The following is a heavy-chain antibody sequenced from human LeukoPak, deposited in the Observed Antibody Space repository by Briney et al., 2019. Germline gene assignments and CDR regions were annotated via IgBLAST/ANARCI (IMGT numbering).Heavy chain of an antibody. V-gene: IGHV3-30*18. CDR1: GFTFSSYG. Sequence: PGGSLRLSCAASGFTFSSYGMHWVRQAPGKGLEWVAVISYDGSNKYYADSVKGRFTISRDNSKNTLYLQMNSLRAEDTAVYYCAKDQDTMIVVVKVAFDYWGQGTLVTVSS. CDR2: ISYDGSNK. CDR3: AKDQDTMIVVVKVAFDY. D-gene: IGHD3-22*01. J-gene: IGHJ4*02.